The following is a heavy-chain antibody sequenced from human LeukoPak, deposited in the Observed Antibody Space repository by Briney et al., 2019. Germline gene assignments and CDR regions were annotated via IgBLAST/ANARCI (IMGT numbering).Heavy chain of an antibody. J-gene: IGHJ4*02. V-gene: IGHV3-23*01. CDR2: ISGSGGST. D-gene: IGHD3-22*01. CDR3: AKAGYYDSSGYFDY. Sequence: GGSLRLSCAASGFTFSSYGMSWVRQARGKGLEWVSAISGSGGSTYYADSVKGRFTISRDNSKNTLYLQMHSLRAEDTAVYYCAKAGYYDSSGYFDYWGQGPPVTVSS. CDR1: GFTFSSYG.